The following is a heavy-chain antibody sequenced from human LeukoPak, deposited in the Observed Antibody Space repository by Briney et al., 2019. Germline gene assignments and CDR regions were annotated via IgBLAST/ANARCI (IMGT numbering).Heavy chain of an antibody. J-gene: IGHJ4*02. CDR2: INTGSGDT. CDR1: GYTFTSAGYT. V-gene: IGHV1-3*04. Sequence: ASVKVSCKASGYTFTSAGYTMHWVRQAPGQSLEWMGWINTGSGDTRYSQKFQARVTITRDTSASTAYMEVSSLRSGDTAVYYCARKGSDSSAFIFDYWGQGTLVTVSS. D-gene: IGHD3-10*01. CDR3: ARKGSDSSAFIFDY.